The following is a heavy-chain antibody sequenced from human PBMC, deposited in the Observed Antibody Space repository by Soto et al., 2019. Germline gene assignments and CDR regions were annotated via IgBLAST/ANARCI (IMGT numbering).Heavy chain of an antibody. J-gene: IGHJ4*02. Sequence: SGTLSLTCTVSGGSISSSYYYWGWIRQPPGKGLEWIGSIFYSGTTYYNPSLKSRVTISVDTSKNQFSLKLSSVTAADTAVYHCARHGSGPLGYFDYWGQGALVTGSS. V-gene: IGHV4-39*01. CDR2: IFYSGTT. D-gene: IGHD3-10*01. CDR1: GGSISSSYYY. CDR3: ARHGSGPLGYFDY.